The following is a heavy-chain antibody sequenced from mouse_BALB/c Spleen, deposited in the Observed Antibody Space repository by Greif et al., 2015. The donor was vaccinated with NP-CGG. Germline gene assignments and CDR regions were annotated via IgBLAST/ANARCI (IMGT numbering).Heavy chain of an antibody. CDR3: ARGYGSYWYFDV. J-gene: IGHJ1*01. Sequence: DLVKPGASVKLSCKASGYTFTSYLINWIKQRPGQGLEWIGRIAPGSGSTYYNEMFKGKATLTVDTSSSTAYIQLSSLSSEDSAVYFCARGYGSYWYFDVWGAGTTVTVSS. D-gene: IGHD2-14*01. CDR2: IAPGSGST. CDR1: GYTFTSYL. V-gene: IGHV1S41*01.